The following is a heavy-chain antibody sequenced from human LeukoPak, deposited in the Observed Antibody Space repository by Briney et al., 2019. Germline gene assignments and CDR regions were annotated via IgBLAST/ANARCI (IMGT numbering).Heavy chain of an antibody. CDR1: GGSISSYY. CDR2: IYTSGST. V-gene: IGHV4-4*07. J-gene: IGHJ4*02. CDR3: ASIGDSSGYSSDY. Sequence: YPSETLSLTCTVSGGSISSYYWSWIRRPAGKGLEGIGRIYTSGSTNYNPSLKSRVTISVDTSKNQFSLKLSSVTAADTAVYYCASIGDSSGYSSDYWGQGTLVTVSS. D-gene: IGHD3-22*01.